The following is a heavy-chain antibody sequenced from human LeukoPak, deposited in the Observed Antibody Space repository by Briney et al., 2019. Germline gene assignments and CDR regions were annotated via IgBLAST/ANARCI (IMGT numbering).Heavy chain of an antibody. V-gene: IGHV3-43*01. CDR2: ISWDGDST. CDR1: GFTFDDYT. J-gene: IGHJ3*01. Sequence: GGSLRLSCAASGFTFDDYTMHWVRQAPGKGLEWVSLISWDGDSTYYADSVKGRFTISRDNSKNSLYLQMNSLRIEDTALYYCAKEGDGYHWGQGTMVTVSS. D-gene: IGHD5-24*01. CDR3: AKEGDGYH.